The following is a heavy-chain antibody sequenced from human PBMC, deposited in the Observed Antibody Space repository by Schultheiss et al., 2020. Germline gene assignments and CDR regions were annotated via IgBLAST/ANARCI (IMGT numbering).Heavy chain of an antibody. Sequence: GESLKISCAASGFTFSSYGMHWVRQAPGKGLEWVAVISYDGSNKYYADSVKGRFTISRDNSKNTLYLQMNSLRAEDTAVYYCAKASEHRSSTSCCYFDYWGQGTLVTVSS. CDR1: GFTFSSYG. CDR3: AKASEHRSSTSCCYFDY. V-gene: IGHV3-30*18. J-gene: IGHJ4*02. D-gene: IGHD2-2*01. CDR2: ISYDGSNK.